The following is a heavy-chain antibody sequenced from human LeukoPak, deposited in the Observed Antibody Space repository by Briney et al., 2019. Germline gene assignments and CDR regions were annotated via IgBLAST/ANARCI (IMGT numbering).Heavy chain of an antibody. CDR1: GYTFTGYY. V-gene: IGHV1-2*02. D-gene: IGHD3-10*01. Sequence: GASVKVSCKASGYTFTGYYMHWVRQAPGQGLEWMGWINPNSGGTNYAQKFQGRVTMTRDTSISTAYMELSRLRSDDTAVYYCATYYGPGIYYGIEYFNYWGRGTLVTVSS. CDR2: INPNSGGT. J-gene: IGHJ4*02. CDR3: ATYYGPGIYYGIEYFNY.